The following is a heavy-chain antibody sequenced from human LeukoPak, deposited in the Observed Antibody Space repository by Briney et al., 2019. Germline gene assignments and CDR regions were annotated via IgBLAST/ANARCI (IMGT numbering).Heavy chain of an antibody. CDR3: ARGLRGSYSAIFGVAKFDP. J-gene: IGHJ5*02. CDR2: MNPNSGNT. D-gene: IGHD3-3*01. CDR1: GGTLTING. V-gene: IGHV1-8*03. Sequence: ASVKVSCKASGGTLTINGITWVRQAPGQGLEWMGWMNPNSGNTGYAQKFQGRVTITRNTSISTAYMELSSLRSEDTAVYYCARGLRGSYSAIFGVAKFDPWGQGALVTVSS.